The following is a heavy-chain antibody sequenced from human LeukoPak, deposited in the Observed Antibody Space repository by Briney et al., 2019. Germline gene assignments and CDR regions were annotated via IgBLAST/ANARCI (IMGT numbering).Heavy chain of an antibody. J-gene: IGHJ4*02. Sequence: GGSLRLSCAASGFTFTSYWMSWVRPAPGKGLEWVANIKQDGSEKYYVDSVKGRFTISRDNAKNSLYLQMNSLRAEDTAVYYCARNGEPLYYFDYWGQGTLVTVSS. D-gene: IGHD1-26*01. CDR2: IKQDGSEK. CDR3: ARNGEPLYYFDY. CDR1: GFTFTSYW. V-gene: IGHV3-7*01.